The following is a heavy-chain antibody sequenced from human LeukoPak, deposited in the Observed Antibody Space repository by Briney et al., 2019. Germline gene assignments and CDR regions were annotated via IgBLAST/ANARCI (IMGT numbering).Heavy chain of an antibody. Sequence: ASVKVSCKTSGDTFSNYAISWVRQAPGQGLEWMGGIIPISGTGYYAQKFQDRVTITADKSTTTAYMELSSLTSEDTAVYYCARDGHTMVRGIIVSTDWFDPWGQGTLVTVSS. J-gene: IGHJ5*02. CDR3: ARDGHTMVRGIIVSTDWFDP. V-gene: IGHV1-69*06. CDR2: IIPISGTG. D-gene: IGHD3-10*01. CDR1: GDTFSNYA.